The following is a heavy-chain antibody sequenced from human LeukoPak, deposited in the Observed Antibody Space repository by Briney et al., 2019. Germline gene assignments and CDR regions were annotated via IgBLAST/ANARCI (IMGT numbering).Heavy chain of an antibody. D-gene: IGHD3-16*01. CDR1: GFAFTAYG. Sequence: GEPLGTSWKCSGFAFTAYGIAGVRQIPGKGLEGMGNIYPGGYTGSYSPSFQAKFTMSAEKSITTVYFPWSSLKASATAMYYCARHFHSAWFGFWGQGSLVTVSS. V-gene: IGHV5-51*01. CDR2: IYPGGYTG. J-gene: IGHJ1*01. CDR3: ARHFHSAWFGF.